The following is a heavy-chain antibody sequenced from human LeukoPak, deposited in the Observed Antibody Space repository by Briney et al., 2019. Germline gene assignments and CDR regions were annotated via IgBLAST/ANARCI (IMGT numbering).Heavy chain of an antibody. CDR1: GGSISSSSYY. CDR3: ARLRDPPPEKNQAAAGTLEDPRTPTHPGFSTYYFDY. CDR2: IYYSGST. J-gene: IGHJ4*02. Sequence: SETLSLTCTVSGGSISSSSYYWGWIRQPPGKGLEWIGSIYYSGSTYYNPSLKSRVTISVDTSKNQFSLKQSSVTAADTAVYYCARLRDPPPEKNQAAAGTLEDPRTPTHPGFSTYYFDYWGQGTLVTVSS. D-gene: IGHD6-13*01. V-gene: IGHV4-39*01.